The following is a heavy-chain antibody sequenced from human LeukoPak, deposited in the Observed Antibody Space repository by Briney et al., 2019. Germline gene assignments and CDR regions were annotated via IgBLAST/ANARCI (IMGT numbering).Heavy chain of an antibody. CDR1: GFIFDDHG. CDR2: INWNGDST. CDR3: ARGVLLDNYYYYMDV. Sequence: PGGSLRLSCAASGFIFDDHGMSWVRQAPGKGLEWVSGINWNGDSTGYADSVKGRFTISRDNAKNSLYLQMNSLRAEDTALYYCARGVLLDNYYYYMDVWGKGTTVAVSS. D-gene: IGHD5/OR15-5a*01. J-gene: IGHJ6*03. V-gene: IGHV3-20*04.